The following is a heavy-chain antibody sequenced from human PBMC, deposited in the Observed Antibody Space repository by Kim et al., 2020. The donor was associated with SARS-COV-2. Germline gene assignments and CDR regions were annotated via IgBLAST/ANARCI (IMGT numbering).Heavy chain of an antibody. V-gene: IGHV3-23*01. CDR1: GFTFSSYA. CDR2: ISGSGGST. D-gene: IGHD6-13*01. CDR3: AKSVTPQSSWFFGEFDY. J-gene: IGHJ4*02. Sequence: GGSLRLSCAASGFTFSSYAMSWVRQAPGKGLEWVSAISGSGGSTYYADSVKGRFTISRDNSKNTLYLQMNSLRAEDTAVYYCAKSVTPQSSWFFGEFDYWGQGTLFTVSS.